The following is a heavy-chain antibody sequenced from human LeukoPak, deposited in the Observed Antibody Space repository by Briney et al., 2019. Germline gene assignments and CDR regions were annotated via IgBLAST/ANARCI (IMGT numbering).Heavy chain of an antibody. CDR1: GYSIRSGYY. D-gene: IGHD6-13*01. V-gene: IGHV4-38-2*02. Sequence: SETLSLTCTVSGYSIRSGYYWGWTRQPPGKGLEWIGSTYHSGGTYYNPSLKSRVTISVDRSKNQFSLKLSSVTAADTAVYYCARVASASSSLFDYWGQGTLVTVSS. CDR3: ARVASASSSLFDY. CDR2: TYHSGGT. J-gene: IGHJ4*02.